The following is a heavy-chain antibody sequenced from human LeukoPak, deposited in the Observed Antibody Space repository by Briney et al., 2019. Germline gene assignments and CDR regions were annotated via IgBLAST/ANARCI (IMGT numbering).Heavy chain of an antibody. CDR3: ARDSGMVRGTVDY. CDR2: INPKSGGT. D-gene: IGHD3-10*01. CDR1: GYTFTDYY. J-gene: IGHJ4*02. V-gene: IGHV1-2*02. Sequence: ASVKVSCKASGYTFTDYYLHWVRQAPGQGLEWMGWINPKSGGTNYAQKFLGGVTMTRDTSISTAYMELSRLRSEDTAVYYCARDSGMVRGTVDYWGQGTLVTVSS.